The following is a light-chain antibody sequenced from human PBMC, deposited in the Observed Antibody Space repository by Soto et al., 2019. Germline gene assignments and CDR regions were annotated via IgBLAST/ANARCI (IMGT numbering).Light chain of an antibody. CDR1: QSVSSD. J-gene: IGKJ5*01. CDR2: GVS. Sequence: EIVMTQSPDTLSVSPVERATLSCMASQSVSSDLVWYQQKPGQAPRLLIFGVSTRATGIPARFSGSGSGTEFTLTISSLQSEDFAVYYCQQYTNWPPNTFGQGTRLEIK. CDR3: QQYTNWPPNT. V-gene: IGKV3-15*01.